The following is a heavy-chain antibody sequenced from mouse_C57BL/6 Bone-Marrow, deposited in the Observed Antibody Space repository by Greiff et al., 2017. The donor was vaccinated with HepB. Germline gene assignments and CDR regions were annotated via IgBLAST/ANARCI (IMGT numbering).Heavy chain of an antibody. J-gene: IGHJ2*01. CDR1: GYTFTNYW. Sequence: VNLVESGAELVRPGTSVKMSCKASGYTFTNYWIGWAKQRPGHGLEWIGDIYPGGGYTNYNEKFKGKATLTADKSSSTAYMQFSSLTSEDSAIYYCARFGYDVGYWGQGTTLTVSS. CDR3: ARFGYDVGY. D-gene: IGHD2-2*01. V-gene: IGHV1-63*01. CDR2: IYPGGGYT.